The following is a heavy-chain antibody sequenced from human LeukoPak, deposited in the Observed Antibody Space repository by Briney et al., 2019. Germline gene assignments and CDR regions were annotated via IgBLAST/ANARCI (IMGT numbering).Heavy chain of an antibody. D-gene: IGHD3-22*01. Sequence: GGSLRLSCAASGFTFSSYGMHWVRQAPGKGLEWVAVIWYDGSNKYYADSVKGRFTISRDNSKNTLYLQMNSLRAEDTAVYYCAKVKGYYYDGSGYYADYWGQGTLVTVSS. CDR1: GFTFSSYG. V-gene: IGHV3-33*06. CDR2: IWYDGSNK. CDR3: AKVKGYYYDGSGYYADY. J-gene: IGHJ4*02.